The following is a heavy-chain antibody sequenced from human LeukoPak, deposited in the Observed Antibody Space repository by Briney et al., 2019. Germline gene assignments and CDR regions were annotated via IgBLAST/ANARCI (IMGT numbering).Heavy chain of an antibody. CDR2: IYYSGST. CDR1: GGSFSGYY. CDR3: ARQAILTGYRFVDV. Sequence: PSETLSLTCAVYGGSFSGYYWSWIRQPPGKGLEWIGYIYYSGSTNYNPSLKSRVTISVDTSKNQFSLKLSSVTAADTAVYYCARQAILTGYRFVDVWGQGTTVTVSS. J-gene: IGHJ6*02. D-gene: IGHD3-9*01. V-gene: IGHV4-59*08.